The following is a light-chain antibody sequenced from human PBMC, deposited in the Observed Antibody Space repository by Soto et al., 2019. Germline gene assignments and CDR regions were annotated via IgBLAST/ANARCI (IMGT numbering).Light chain of an antibody. CDR3: QQYNNWPPIT. CDR2: DTS. V-gene: IGKV3-15*01. J-gene: IGKJ5*01. CDR1: QSVSIK. Sequence: IVLTQSPATLSVSPGESATLSCRASQSVSIKLAWYQQKPGQAPRLLINDTSTRATGSLARFIGSGSGTEFTPTISSLQSEDFAVYYCQQYNNWPPITFGQGTRLEIK.